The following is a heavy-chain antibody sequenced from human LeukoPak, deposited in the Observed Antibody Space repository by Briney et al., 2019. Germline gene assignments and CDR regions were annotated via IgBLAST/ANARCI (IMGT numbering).Heavy chain of an antibody. V-gene: IGHV1-2*02. CDR1: GYTFTGYY. J-gene: IGHJ4*02. Sequence: ASVKVSCKASGYTFTGYYMHWVRQAPGQGLEWMGWINPNSGGTNYAQKFQGRVTMTRDTSISTAYMALGRLRSDGTAVYYCARHVCINGSSTTCSDYWGQGTLVTVSS. D-gene: IGHD2-2*01. CDR2: INPNSGGT. CDR3: ARHVCINGSSTTCSDY.